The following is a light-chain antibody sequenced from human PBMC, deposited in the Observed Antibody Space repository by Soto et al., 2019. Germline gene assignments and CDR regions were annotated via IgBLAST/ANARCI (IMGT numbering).Light chain of an antibody. CDR1: QSVSSYY. Sequence: EIVLTQSAGTLSLSAGERATPSWRASQSVSSYYLAWYHQKPGQAPRLLIYAASSRATGIPDRFSGGGYGTDFTLTISRLETEDFAVYYCQQCGSSPWTFGQGTKVDIK. V-gene: IGKV3-20*01. CDR2: AAS. J-gene: IGKJ1*01. CDR3: QQCGSSPWT.